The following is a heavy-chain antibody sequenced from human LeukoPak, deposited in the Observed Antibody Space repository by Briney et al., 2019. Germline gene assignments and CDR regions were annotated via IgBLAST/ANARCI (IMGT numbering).Heavy chain of an antibody. CDR2: MNPNSGNT. CDR1: GYTFTSYD. J-gene: IGHJ5*02. D-gene: IGHD6-13*01. V-gene: IGHV1-8*03. Sequence: ASVKVSCKASGYTFTSYDINWVRQATGQGLEWMGWMNPNSGNTGYAQGFQGRVTITRNTSISTAYMELSSLRSEDTAVYYCARSPANRGAARASGRLVNWFDPWGQGTLVTVSS. CDR3: ARSPANRGAARASGRLVNWFDP.